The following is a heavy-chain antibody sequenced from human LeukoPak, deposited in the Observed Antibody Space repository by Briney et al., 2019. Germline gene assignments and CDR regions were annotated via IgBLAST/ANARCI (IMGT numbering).Heavy chain of an antibody. Sequence: SGGSLRLSCVVSGFTFSSYWMSWVRQAPEKGLEWVANIKQDGSEKYYVDSVKGRFTISRDNAKNSMYLQMNSLRAEDTAVYYCARDLYRIVVVPHYFDYWGQGTLVTVSS. CDR3: ARDLYRIVVVPHYFDY. J-gene: IGHJ4*02. CDR2: IKQDGSEK. V-gene: IGHV3-7*01. CDR1: GFTFSSYW. D-gene: IGHD3-22*01.